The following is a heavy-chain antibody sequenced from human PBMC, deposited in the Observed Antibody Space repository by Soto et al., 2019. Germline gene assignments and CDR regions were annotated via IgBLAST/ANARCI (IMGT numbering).Heavy chain of an antibody. J-gene: IGHJ2*01. Sequence: PSETLSLTCTVSGGSISISSYYWGCIRQPPGKGLEWIGSIYYSGSTYYNPSLKSRVTISVDTSKNQFSLKLSSVTAADTAVYYCARRATYYYDSSGYLYWYFDLWGRGTLVTVSS. CDR2: IYYSGST. V-gene: IGHV4-39*01. CDR1: GGSISISSYY. CDR3: ARRATYYYDSSGYLYWYFDL. D-gene: IGHD3-22*01.